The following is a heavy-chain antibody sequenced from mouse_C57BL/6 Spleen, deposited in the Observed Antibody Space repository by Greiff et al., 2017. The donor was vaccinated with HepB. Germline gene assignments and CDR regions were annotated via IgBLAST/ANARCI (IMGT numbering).Heavy chain of an antibody. CDR3: ASPSTVGEAYFDY. CDR1: GYTFTSYW. D-gene: IGHD1-1*01. V-gene: IGHV1-72*01. CDR2: IDPNSGGT. J-gene: IGHJ2*01. Sequence: QVQLQQSGAELVKPGASVKLSCKASGYTFTSYWMHWVKQRPGRGLEWIGRIDPNSGGTKYNEKFKSKATLTVDKPARTAYMQLSSLTSEDSAVYYCASPSTVGEAYFDYWGKGTTRTVSS.